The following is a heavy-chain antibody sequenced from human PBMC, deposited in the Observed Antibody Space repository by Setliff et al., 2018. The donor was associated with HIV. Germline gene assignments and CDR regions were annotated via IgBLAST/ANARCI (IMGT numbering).Heavy chain of an antibody. J-gene: IGHJ4*02. CDR3: ARDNNRGGAVDY. V-gene: IGHV3-23*01. CDR2: VIRGGHNT. CDR1: GFSFSNYA. Sequence: GGSLRLSCAASGFSFSNYAMSWVRQAPGKGLEWVSSVIRGGHNTFYADSVKGRFTISRDNVKNSLYLQMNSLRAEDTAIYYCARDNNRGGAVDYWGQGTLVTVSS. D-gene: IGHD3-16*01.